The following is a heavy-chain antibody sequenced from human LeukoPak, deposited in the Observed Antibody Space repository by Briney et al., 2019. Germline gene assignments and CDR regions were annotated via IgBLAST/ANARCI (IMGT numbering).Heavy chain of an antibody. J-gene: IGHJ5*02. D-gene: IGHD3-10*01. CDR2: IYPGDSDI. Sequence: GESLKISCKGSGYSFTSYWIGCARQMPGKGLEWMGIIYPGDSDIRYSPSFQGQVTISADKSLSTAYLQWSSLKASDTAMYYCARLTIRMLRGAYSGVGWFDPWGQGTLVTVSS. V-gene: IGHV5-51*01. CDR3: ARLTIRMLRGAYSGVGWFDP. CDR1: GYSFTSYW.